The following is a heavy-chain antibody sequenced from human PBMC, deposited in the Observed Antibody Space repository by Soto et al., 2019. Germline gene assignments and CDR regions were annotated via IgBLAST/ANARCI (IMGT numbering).Heavy chain of an antibody. CDR1: GGSISSYY. CDR2: IYYSGST. D-gene: IGHD3-3*01. V-gene: IGHV4-59*08. Sequence: SETLSLTCTVSGGSISSYYCSWIRQPPGKGLEWIGYIYYSGSTNYNPSLKSRVTISVDTSKNQFSLKLSSVTAADTAVYYCARLEGDFWSGYSQKMYYFDYWGQGTLVTVS. J-gene: IGHJ4*02. CDR3: ARLEGDFWSGYSQKMYYFDY.